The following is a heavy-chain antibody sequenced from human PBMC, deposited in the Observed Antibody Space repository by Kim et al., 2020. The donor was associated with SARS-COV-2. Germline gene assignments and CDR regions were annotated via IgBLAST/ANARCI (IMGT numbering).Heavy chain of an antibody. D-gene: IGHD6-13*01. CDR2: ISSSSSYT. Sequence: GGSLRLSCAASGFTFSDYYMSWIRQAPGKGLEWVSYISSSSSYTNYADSVKGRFTISRDNAKNSLYLQMNSLRAEDTAVYYCARGSAAYDRYNWFDPWGQGTLVTVSS. CDR3: ARGSAAYDRYNWFDP. CDR1: GFTFSDYY. J-gene: IGHJ5*02. V-gene: IGHV3-11*05.